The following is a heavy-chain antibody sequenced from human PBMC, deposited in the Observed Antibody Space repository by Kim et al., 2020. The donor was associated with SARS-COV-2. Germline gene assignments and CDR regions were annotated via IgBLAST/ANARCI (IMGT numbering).Heavy chain of an antibody. CDR3: GSVQGLLYFGYLDH. CDR2: GFHSGTA. V-gene: IGHV4-39*01. J-gene: IGHJ4*01. Sequence: SETLSLTCTVSGASIRDNNYYWGWVRQSPGMGLEWFGSGFHSGTAYFNPSLISRLTLSVDPSKNQFSLKVRFVTAADTAMYYCGSVQGLLYFGYLDHWG. D-gene: IGHD3-10*01. CDR1: GASIRDNNYY.